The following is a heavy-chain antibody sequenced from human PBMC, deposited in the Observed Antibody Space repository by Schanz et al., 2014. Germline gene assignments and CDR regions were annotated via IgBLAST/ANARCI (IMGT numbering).Heavy chain of an antibody. V-gene: IGHV3-64*01. D-gene: IGHD5-18*01. Sequence: EVQLVESGGGLVQPGGSLRLSCAASGFTFSSFAMYWVRQAPGKGLEYASAISSDGGTTVYTSSVKGRFTISRDNSKNTLYLQMNSLRAEDTALYYCASERGYSYGYGAFDIWGQGTMVTVSS. CDR3: ASERGYSYGYGAFDI. CDR2: ISSDGGTT. J-gene: IGHJ3*02. CDR1: GFTFSSFA.